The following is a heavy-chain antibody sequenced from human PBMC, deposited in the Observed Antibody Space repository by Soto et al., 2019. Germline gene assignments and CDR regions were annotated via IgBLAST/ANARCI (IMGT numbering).Heavy chain of an antibody. CDR1: GFTFNNYG. CDR3: ANGCGRGHDLCGS. V-gene: IGHV3-30*18. D-gene: IGHD5-12*01. Sequence: QVQLVESGGGVVQPGRSLRLSCTAYGFTFNNYGIHWVRQAPGKGLEWVAVISDDGSSKYYSDSVKGRFTISRDNSKNTLYLQVNSLRTEDTALYYCANGCGRGHDLCGSWGQGPLVTVSS. J-gene: IGHJ5*02. CDR2: ISDDGSSK.